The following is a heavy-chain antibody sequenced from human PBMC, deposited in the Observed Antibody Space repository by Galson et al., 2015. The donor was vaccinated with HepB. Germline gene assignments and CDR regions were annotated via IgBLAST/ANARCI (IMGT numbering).Heavy chain of an antibody. Sequence: SLRLSCAASGFTFNYYAMHWVRQAPGKGLEWVAIISADGHTQYFRDYVKGRVNVSRDTSINSLSLQMSSLRIEDTALYFCTFVQGGRGHNPGGFDYWGQGALVTVSS. CDR1: GFTFNYYA. V-gene: IGHV3-30*03. J-gene: IGHJ4*02. D-gene: IGHD5-24*01. CDR2: ISADGHTQ. CDR3: TFVQGGRGHNPGGFDY.